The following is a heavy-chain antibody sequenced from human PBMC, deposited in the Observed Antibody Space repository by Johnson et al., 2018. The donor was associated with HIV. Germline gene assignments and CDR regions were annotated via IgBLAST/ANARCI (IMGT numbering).Heavy chain of an antibody. CDR2: ISYDGSNK. D-gene: IGHD3-22*01. Sequence: QVQLVESGGGVVQPGRSLRLSCAASGFTFSSYAMHWVRQAPGKGLEWVAVISYDGSNKYYADSVKGRFTISRDNSKNTLYLQMNSLRAEDTAVYYCARVPTSSGYHDAFDIWGRGTRVTVSS. V-gene: IGHV3-30-3*01. CDR1: GFTFSSYA. J-gene: IGHJ3*02. CDR3: ARVPTSSGYHDAFDI.